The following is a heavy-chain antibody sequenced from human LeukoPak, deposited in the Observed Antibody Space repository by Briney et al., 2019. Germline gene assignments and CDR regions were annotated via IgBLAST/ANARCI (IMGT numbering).Heavy chain of an antibody. CDR2: ISGSGGST. Sequence: GGSLRLSCAASGFTFSSYAMSWVRQAPGKGLEWVSAISGSGGSTYYADSVKGRFTISRDNSKNTLYLQMNSLRAEDTAVYYCAKVQGYCGSTSCHAEYFQHWGQGTLVTVSS. V-gene: IGHV3-23*01. J-gene: IGHJ1*01. CDR3: AKVQGYCGSTSCHAEYFQH. D-gene: IGHD2-2*01. CDR1: GFTFSSYA.